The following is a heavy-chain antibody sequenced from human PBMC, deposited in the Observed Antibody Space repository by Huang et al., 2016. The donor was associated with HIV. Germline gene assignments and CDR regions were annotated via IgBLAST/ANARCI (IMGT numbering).Heavy chain of an antibody. CDR3: ARSRDYYGTSPDY. D-gene: IGHD3-10*01. Sequence: QVHLQQWGAGLLRPSETLSLTCAVYGGAFSDSYRSWIRQPPGKGLGGSGEISQSGSVKYNPSLKGRLTISLDTSKSQFYLKLISVTAADAAVYYCARSRDYYGTSPDYWGQGTLVTVSS. V-gene: IGHV4-34*02. J-gene: IGHJ4*02. CDR2: ISQSGSV. CDR1: GGAFSDSY.